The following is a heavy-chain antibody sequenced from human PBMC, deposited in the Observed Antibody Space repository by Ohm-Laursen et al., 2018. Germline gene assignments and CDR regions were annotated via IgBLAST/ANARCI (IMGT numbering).Heavy chain of an antibody. CDR2: INPNSGGI. V-gene: IGHV1-2*02. J-gene: IGHJ4*02. D-gene: IGHD2-21*02. Sequence: ASVKVSCKTSGYTFTGYYMHWVRQAPGQGLEWMGWINPNSGGINYAQKFQGRVTMTRDTSISTAYMELGRLRSDDTAVYYCARDLLAYCGGDCSPNYWGQGTLVTVSS. CDR1: GYTFTGYY. CDR3: ARDLLAYCGGDCSPNY.